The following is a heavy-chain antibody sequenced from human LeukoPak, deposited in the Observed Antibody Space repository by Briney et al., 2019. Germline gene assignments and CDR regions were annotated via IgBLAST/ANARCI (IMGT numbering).Heavy chain of an antibody. CDR1: LFIFRSYA. J-gene: IGHJ6*02. Sequence: GWSLRLSCAACLFIFRSYAMSWVRQAPGKGLEWVSAISGSGGSTYSADSVKGPFTIPRDNSKNRDNPQMHRLRAMDAAVYYCAKVGVEPWFRELWPYYYYGMDVWGQGTTVTVSS. D-gene: IGHD3-10*01. CDR2: ISGSGGST. V-gene: IGHV3-23*01. CDR3: AKVGVEPWFRELWPYYYYGMDV.